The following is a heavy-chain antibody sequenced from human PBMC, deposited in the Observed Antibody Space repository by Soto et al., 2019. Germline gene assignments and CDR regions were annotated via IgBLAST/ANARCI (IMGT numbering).Heavy chain of an antibody. V-gene: IGHV4-34*01. CDR3: ASIGYCRGGSCYPGWFDP. D-gene: IGHD2-15*01. CDR2: INHSGST. Sequence: QVQLQQWGAGLLKPSETLSLTCAVYGGSFSGYYWSWIRQPPGKGLEWIGEINHSGSTNYNTSLKSRVTISVDTSNNQFSLRLSSVTAADTAVYYCASIGYCRGGSCYPGWFDPWGQGTLVTVS. J-gene: IGHJ5*02. CDR1: GGSFSGYY.